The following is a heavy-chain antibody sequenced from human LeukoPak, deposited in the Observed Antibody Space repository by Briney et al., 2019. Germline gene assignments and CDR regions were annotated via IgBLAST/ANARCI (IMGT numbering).Heavy chain of an antibody. D-gene: IGHD2-2*01. J-gene: IGHJ4*02. Sequence: GGSLRLSCAASGFTFSSYAMHWVRQAPGKGLEWVAVISYDGSNKYYADSVKGRFTISRDNSKNTLYLQMNSLRAEDTAVYYCARDSEGYCSSTSCRPGAFDYWGQGTLVTVSS. CDR3: ARDSEGYCSSTSCRPGAFDY. CDR2: ISYDGSNK. V-gene: IGHV3-30-3*01. CDR1: GFTFSSYA.